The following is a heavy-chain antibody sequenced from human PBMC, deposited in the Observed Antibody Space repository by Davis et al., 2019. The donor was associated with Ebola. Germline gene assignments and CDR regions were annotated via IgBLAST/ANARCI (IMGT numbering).Heavy chain of an antibody. Sequence: AASVKVSCKASGYTFTNYYMHWVRQAPGQGLEWMGMINPNDGRTIYAQKFQGRVTVTRDTSTTTVYMDLSSLRSEDTAVYYCASGPLAVAGDWGQGTLVTVSS. CDR1: GYTFTNYY. J-gene: IGHJ4*02. CDR2: INPNDGRT. V-gene: IGHV1-46*03. CDR3: ASGPLAVAGD. D-gene: IGHD6-19*01.